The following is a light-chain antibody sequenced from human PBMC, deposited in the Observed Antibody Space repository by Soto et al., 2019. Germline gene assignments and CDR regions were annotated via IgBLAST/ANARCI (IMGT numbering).Light chain of an antibody. J-gene: IGKJ4*01. Sequence: IQMTHSPSSLSASVGDRVTITCRASQSISSYLNWYQQKPGKAPKLLIYAASSLQSGVPSTFSGSGSGTDFTLTISSLQPEDFATYYCLQAYNYPLTFGGGTKVDIK. CDR2: AAS. CDR3: LQAYNYPLT. CDR1: QSISSY. V-gene: IGKV1-6*01.